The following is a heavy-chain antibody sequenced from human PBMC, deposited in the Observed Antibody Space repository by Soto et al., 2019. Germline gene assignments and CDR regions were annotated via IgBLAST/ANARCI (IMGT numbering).Heavy chain of an antibody. CDR1: GGTFSSYA. V-gene: IGHV1-69*13. Sequence: SVKVSCKASGGTFSSYAISWVRQAPGQGLEWMGGIIPIFGTANYAQKFQGRVTITADESTSTAYMELSRLSSEDTAVYYCARRAVVVITTCWFHPWGQGTLVTVSS. CDR2: IIPIFGTA. J-gene: IGHJ5*02. CDR3: ARRAVVVITTCWFHP. D-gene: IGHD3-22*01.